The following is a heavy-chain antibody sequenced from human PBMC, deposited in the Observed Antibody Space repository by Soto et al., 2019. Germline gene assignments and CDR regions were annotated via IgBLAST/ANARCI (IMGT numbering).Heavy chain of an antibody. CDR2: IWYDGSNK. CDR1: GFTFSSYG. D-gene: IGHD6-19*01. CDR3: ARERDLYSSGWYYFDY. J-gene: IGHJ4*02. V-gene: IGHV3-33*01. Sequence: QVQLVESGGGVVQPGRSLRLSCAASGFTFSSYGMHWVRQAPGKGLEWVAVIWYDGSNKYYADSVKGRFTISRDNSKNTLYLQMNSLRAEDTAVYYGARERDLYSSGWYYFDYWGQGTLVTVSS.